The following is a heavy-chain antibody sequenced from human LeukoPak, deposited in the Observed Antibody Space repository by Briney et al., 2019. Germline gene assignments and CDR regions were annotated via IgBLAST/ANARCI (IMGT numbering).Heavy chain of an antibody. J-gene: IGHJ4*02. V-gene: IGHV3-7*03. Sequence: GGSLRLSCAASGFTFSDYYMSWVRQAPGKGLEWVASIKQDGSEKYYVDSVKGRFTISRDNAKNSLYLQMNSLRAEDTAIYYCARDGPAAGLYFDYWGQGTLVTVSS. D-gene: IGHD6-13*01. CDR3: ARDGPAAGLYFDY. CDR1: GFTFSDYY. CDR2: IKQDGSEK.